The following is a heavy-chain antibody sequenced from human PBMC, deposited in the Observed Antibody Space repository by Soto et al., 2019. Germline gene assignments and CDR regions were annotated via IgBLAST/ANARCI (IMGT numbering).Heavy chain of an antibody. Sequence: SETLSLTCTVSGGSISSFDWNWIRQSPGKGLEWIGYISYSGSINYNPSLKSRVTISVDTSKNQFSLKLSSVTAADTAVYYCARQDTSGYAFDYWGQGTLVTVSS. CDR2: ISYSGSI. J-gene: IGHJ4*02. V-gene: IGHV4-59*08. CDR3: ARQDTSGYAFDY. D-gene: IGHD3-22*01. CDR1: GGSISSFD.